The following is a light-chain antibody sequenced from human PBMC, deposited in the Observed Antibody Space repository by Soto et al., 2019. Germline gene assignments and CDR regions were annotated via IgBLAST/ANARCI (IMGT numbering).Light chain of an antibody. Sequence: EIQMTQSPSSLSASVGDRVTITCRASQSISNYLNWYQQKPGQAPKLLMYAASSLQSGIPARFSGSGSGTDFTLTISSLQPEDFATYYCQQSYSTPRTFGQGTKVEIK. CDR1: QSISNY. CDR2: AAS. J-gene: IGKJ1*01. CDR3: QQSYSTPRT. V-gene: IGKV1-39*01.